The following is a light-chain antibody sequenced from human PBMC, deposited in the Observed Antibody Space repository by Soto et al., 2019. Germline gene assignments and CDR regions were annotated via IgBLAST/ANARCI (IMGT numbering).Light chain of an antibody. J-gene: IGKJ4*01. CDR3: QQYDNWPLT. CDR1: QSVSTW. V-gene: IGKV1-5*01. CDR2: EAS. Sequence: DIQMTQSPSTLSASVGDRVTITCRPSQSVSTWLAWYQQKPGEAPNLLIYEASRLQSGVPSRFSGSASGRECTLTITNLQSDDVATYYCQQYDNWPLTFGGGTKVDIK.